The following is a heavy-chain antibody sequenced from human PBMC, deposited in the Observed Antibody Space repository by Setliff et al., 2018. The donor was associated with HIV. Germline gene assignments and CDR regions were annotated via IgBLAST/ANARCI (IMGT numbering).Heavy chain of an antibody. CDR3: ARLNFWSVLYNWPDP. V-gene: IGHV3-30*04. D-gene: IGHD3-3*01. CDR2: ISYDGGIK. CDR1: GFIFNNYA. J-gene: IGHJ5*02. Sequence: GGSLRLSCAASGFIFNNYAMHWVRQASGKGLEWVAIISYDGGIKNYADSVKGRFTISRDNSKNTLYLQMNSLRPEDTAVYYCARLNFWSVLYNWPDPWGQGTLVTVSS.